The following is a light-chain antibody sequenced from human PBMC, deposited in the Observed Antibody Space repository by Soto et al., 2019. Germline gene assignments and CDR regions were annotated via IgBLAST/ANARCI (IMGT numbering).Light chain of an antibody. J-gene: IGKJ1*01. Sequence: DIVMTQSPLSLPVTPGEPASISCRSSQSLLHNDGYNFLGWYLQKPGQSPQLLIYLGSNRASGVPDRFSGSGSGTDFTLKISRVEADDVRVYYCMQALQIPWTFGQGTKVEIK. CDR3: MQALQIPWT. CDR2: LGS. CDR1: QSLLHNDGYNF. V-gene: IGKV2-28*01.